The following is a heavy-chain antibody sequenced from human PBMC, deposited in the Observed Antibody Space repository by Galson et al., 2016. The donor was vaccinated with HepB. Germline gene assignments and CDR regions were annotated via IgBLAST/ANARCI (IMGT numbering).Heavy chain of an antibody. CDR2: IVVGTGNT. CDR1: GFTFTGST. Sequence: SVKVSCKASGFTFTGSTVQWVRRARGQRLEWIGWIVVGTGNTNYGQKFQERVTITRDLSTDTADLELTSLRSEDTAVYYCAADYTSGWFEYFQHWGQGTLILVSP. CDR3: AADYTSGWFEYFQH. J-gene: IGHJ1*01. V-gene: IGHV1-58*01. D-gene: IGHD6-13*01.